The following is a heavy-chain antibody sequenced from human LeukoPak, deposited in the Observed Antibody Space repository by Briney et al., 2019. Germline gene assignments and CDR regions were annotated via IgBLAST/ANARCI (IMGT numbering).Heavy chain of an antibody. D-gene: IGHD6-13*01. J-gene: IGHJ4*02. CDR2: IIPIFGTA. CDR1: GGTFSSYA. CDR3: ASSAAGTRNYYFDY. V-gene: IGHV1-69*05. Sequence: ASVKVSCKASGGTFSSYAISWVRQAPGQGLEWMGGIIPIFGTANYAQKFQGRVTITTDESTSTAYMELSSLRSEDTAVYYCASSAAGTRNYYFDYWGQGTLVTVSS.